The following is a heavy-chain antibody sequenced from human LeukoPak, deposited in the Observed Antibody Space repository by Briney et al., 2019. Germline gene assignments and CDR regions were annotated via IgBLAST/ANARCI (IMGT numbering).Heavy chain of an antibody. CDR2: IIPIFGIA. CDR1: GGTFSSYA. CDR3: ASSPRSAAATNDKYYYYGMDV. D-gene: IGHD2-15*01. Sequence: ASVKVPCKASGGTFSSYAISWVRQAPGQGLEWMGRIIPIFGIANYAQKFQGRVTITADKSTSTAYMELSSLRSEDTAVYYCASSPRSAAATNDKYYYYGMDVWGQGTTVTVSS. V-gene: IGHV1-69*04. J-gene: IGHJ6*02.